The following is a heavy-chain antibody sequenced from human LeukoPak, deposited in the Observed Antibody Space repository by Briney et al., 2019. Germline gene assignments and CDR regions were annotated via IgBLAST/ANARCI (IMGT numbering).Heavy chain of an antibody. CDR1: GGSISSGGYY. J-gene: IGHJ4*02. D-gene: IGHD3-9*01. V-gene: IGHV4-30-4*01. CDR3: ARILTGSFYFDY. Sequence: SQTLSLTCTVSGGSISSGGYYWSWIRQPPGKGLEWIGYIYYSGSTYYNPSLKSRVTISVDTSKNQFSLKLSSVTAADTAVYYCARILTGSFYFDYWGQGTLVTVSS. CDR2: IYYSGST.